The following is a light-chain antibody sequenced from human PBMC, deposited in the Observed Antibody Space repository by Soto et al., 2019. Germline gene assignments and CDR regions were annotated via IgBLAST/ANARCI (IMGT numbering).Light chain of an antibody. CDR1: SGHSNYA. CDR3: QTWGSGIVV. J-gene: IGLJ2*01. Sequence: QPVLTQSPSASASLGASVKLTCTLSSGHSNYAIAWHQQQSEKGPRYLMKLNSDGGHNKGDGIPDRFSGSSSGAERYLTISSLQSEDEADYYCQTWGSGIVVFGGGTKLTV. V-gene: IGLV4-69*01. CDR2: LNSDGGH.